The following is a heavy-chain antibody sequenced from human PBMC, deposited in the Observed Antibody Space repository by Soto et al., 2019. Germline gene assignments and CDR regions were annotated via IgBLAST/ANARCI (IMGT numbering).Heavy chain of an antibody. J-gene: IGHJ5*02. CDR1: GGSISSSSYY. V-gene: IGHV4-39*07. CDR2: IYYSGST. CDR3: ARGVEIIAVAARGWFDP. D-gene: IGHD6-19*01. Sequence: PSETLSLTCTVSGGSISSSSYYWGWIRQPPGKGLEWIGSIYYSGSTYYNPSLKSRVTISVDTSKNQFSLKLSSVTAADTAVYYCARGVEIIAVAARGWFDPWGQGTLVTVSS.